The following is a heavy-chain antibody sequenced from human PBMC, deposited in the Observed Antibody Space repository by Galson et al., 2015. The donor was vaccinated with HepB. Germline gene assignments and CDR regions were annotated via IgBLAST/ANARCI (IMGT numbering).Heavy chain of an antibody. V-gene: IGHV3-23*01. D-gene: IGHD4-17*01. CDR3: AKDGASRVTTTFFDY. J-gene: IGHJ4*02. CDR2: ISGSGDST. Sequence: SLRLSCAASGFTFSIYAMNWVRQAPGKGLEWVSTISGSGDSTYYADSVKGRFTISRDNSKNTLYLQMNSLRAEDTAVYYCAKDGASRVTTTFFDYWGQGTLVTVSS. CDR1: GFTFSIYA.